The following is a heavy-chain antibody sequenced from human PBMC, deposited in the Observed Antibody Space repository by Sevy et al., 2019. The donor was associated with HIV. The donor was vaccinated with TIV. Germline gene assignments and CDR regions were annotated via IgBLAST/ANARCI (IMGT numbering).Heavy chain of an antibody. CDR3: AKGLGMVQGALLSDDV. CDR1: GFTFSRYG. J-gene: IGHJ3*01. D-gene: IGHD3-10*01. CDR2: IRYDGSTK. Sequence: GGCLRLSCAASGFTFSRYGMLWVRQAPGKGLEWVAFIRYDGSTKYYAESVKGRFIISRDNSKDTLYLQMNSLRGDDTSLYYCAKGLGMVQGALLSDDVWGQGTMVTVSS. V-gene: IGHV3-30*02.